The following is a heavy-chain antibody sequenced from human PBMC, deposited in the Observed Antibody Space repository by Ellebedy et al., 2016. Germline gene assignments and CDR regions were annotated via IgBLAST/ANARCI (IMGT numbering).Heavy chain of an antibody. CDR3: ARGSLVVVVATLSF. Sequence: GGSLRLXXAASGFTFSSYAMSWVRQAPGKGLEWVSAISGGGGSTYYADSVKGRFTTSRDNSKNTLYVNSLRAEDTAVYYCARGSLVVVVATLSFWGQGTLVTVSS. V-gene: IGHV3-23*01. D-gene: IGHD2-15*01. J-gene: IGHJ4*02. CDR1: GFTFSSYA. CDR2: ISGGGGST.